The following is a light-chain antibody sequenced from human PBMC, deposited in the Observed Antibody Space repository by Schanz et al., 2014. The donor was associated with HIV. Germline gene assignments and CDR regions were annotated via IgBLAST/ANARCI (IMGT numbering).Light chain of an antibody. J-gene: IGKJ3*01. V-gene: IGKV3-20*01. CDR1: QSISTH. CDR2: GAS. Sequence: EIVMTQSPATLSLSPGEVGTLSCRASQSISTHLAWYQQKPGQAPTLLIYGASKRATGIPDRFIGGGSGTDFTLTINRLEPEDFAVYFCQSYAGSFGPGTKVD. CDR3: QSYAGS.